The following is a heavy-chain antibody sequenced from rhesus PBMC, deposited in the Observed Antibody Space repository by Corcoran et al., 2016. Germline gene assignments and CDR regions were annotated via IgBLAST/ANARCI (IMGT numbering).Heavy chain of an antibody. CDR2: ISGSRGST. V-gene: IGHV4-147*01. D-gene: IGHD3-16*01. CDR1: GVSISSNW. J-gene: IGHJ4*01. CDR3: ARGSYSGSPDY. Sequence: QLQLQVSGPGLVKPSETLSLTCAVSGVSISSNWWNWIRQPTGKGLEWVGRISGSRGSTSYKPSLKSRVTISPDTSKSQLSLRLISVTAADTAVYFCARGSYSGSPDYWGQGVLVTVSS.